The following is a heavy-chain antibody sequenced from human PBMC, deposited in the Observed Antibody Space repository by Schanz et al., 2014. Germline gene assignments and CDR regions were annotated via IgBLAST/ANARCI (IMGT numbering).Heavy chain of an antibody. Sequence: VQLVQSGAEVKRPGASVRVSCKASGYTFTSYGINWVRQAPGQGLEWLGWMNPNSGNPGFAQKFRGRVTMTRNTSMSTAYIELHILTSEDTAVYYCASSGAGYSSSWDFDYWGQGTLVTVSS. CDR1: GYTFTSYG. CDR3: ASSGAGYSSSWDFDY. V-gene: IGHV1-8*01. J-gene: IGHJ4*02. D-gene: IGHD6-13*01. CDR2: MNPNSGNP.